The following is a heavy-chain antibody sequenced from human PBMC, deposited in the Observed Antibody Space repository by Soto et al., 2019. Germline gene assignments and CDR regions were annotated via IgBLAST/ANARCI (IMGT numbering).Heavy chain of an antibody. D-gene: IGHD2-15*01. V-gene: IGHV3-11*06. CDR3: VRGGGGGLFDP. J-gene: IGHJ5*02. Sequence: PGGSLRPSCAGSGFTFGDSYMSWSRQAPGKGLEWLSYISPGSRYTAYADSVKGRFTISRDNAKRSLYLQMRSLTAEDTAIHYCVRGGGGGLFDPWGQGTMVTVSS. CDR2: ISPGSRYT. CDR1: GFTFGDSY.